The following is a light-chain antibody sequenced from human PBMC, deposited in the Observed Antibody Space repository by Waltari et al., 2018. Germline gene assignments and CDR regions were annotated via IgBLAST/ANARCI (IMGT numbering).Light chain of an antibody. CDR1: QSVSSN. J-gene: IGKJ2*01. Sequence: EIVMTQSLATLSVSPGEGATLSCRASQSVSSNLAWYQQKPGQAPRLLIYGASTRATGIPARFSGSGSGREFTLTISSLQSEDFAAYYCQQYDNWPPYTFGQGTKLEIK. V-gene: IGKV3D-15*01. CDR2: GAS. CDR3: QQYDNWPPYT.